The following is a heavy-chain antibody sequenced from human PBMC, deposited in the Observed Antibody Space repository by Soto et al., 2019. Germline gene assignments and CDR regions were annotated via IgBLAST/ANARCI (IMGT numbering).Heavy chain of an antibody. V-gene: IGHV3-7*04. CDR3: ARGPLGLCSIGSCSNDY. J-gene: IGHJ4*02. D-gene: IGHD2-15*01. CDR1: GFSFSNYW. CDR2: IKRDGSEE. Sequence: GGSLRLSCVASGFSFSNYWMSWVRQAPGKGLEWVANIKRDGSEEYYVDSVKGRFSISRDNAENSLYLQMNSLRAEDTAFYYCARGPLGLCSIGSCSNDYWGQGTLVTVSS.